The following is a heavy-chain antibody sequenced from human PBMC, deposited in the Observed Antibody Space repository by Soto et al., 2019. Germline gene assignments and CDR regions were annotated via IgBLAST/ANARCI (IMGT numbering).Heavy chain of an antibody. CDR2: IYYSGST. Sequence: QLQLQESGPGLVKPSEALSLTCSVSGGSISSSSYYWGWIRQPPGKGLEWIGSIYYSGSTYYNPSLKGRVTISIDKSKNQVSLKLSSLTAADTAVYYCARLEGLATISYYFDFWGQGTLVTVSS. D-gene: IGHD3-9*01. CDR3: ARLEGLATISYYFDF. V-gene: IGHV4-39*01. J-gene: IGHJ4*02. CDR1: GGSISSSSYY.